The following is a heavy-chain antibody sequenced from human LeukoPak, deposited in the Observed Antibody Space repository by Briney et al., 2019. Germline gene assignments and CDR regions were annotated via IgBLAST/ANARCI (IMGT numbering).Heavy chain of an antibody. CDR2: LSWNSGSI. D-gene: IGHD3-10*01. CDR1: GFTFDVYA. J-gene: IGHJ6*02. V-gene: IGHV3-9*01. Sequence: GGSLRLSCAASGFTFDVYAMHWVRQAPGKGLEGVSGLSWNSGSIGYADSVKGRFTISRDNAKNSLYLQMNSLRAEDTALYYCAKDKWFGEAYYGMDVWGQGTTVTVSS. CDR3: AKDKWFGEAYYGMDV.